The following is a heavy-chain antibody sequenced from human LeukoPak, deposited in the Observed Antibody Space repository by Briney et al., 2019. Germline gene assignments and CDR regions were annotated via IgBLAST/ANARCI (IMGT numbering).Heavy chain of an antibody. CDR3: ARESYYYGSGSYSFLDY. D-gene: IGHD3-10*01. V-gene: IGHV4-38-2*02. Sequence: SETLSLTCTVSGYSISSGYYWGWIRQPPGKGLEWIGSIYHSGRTFYNPSLKSRVTISVDTSKNQFSLKLTSVTAADTAVYYCARESYYYGSGSYSFLDYWGQGTLVTVSS. CDR2: IYHSGRT. CDR1: GYSISSGYY. J-gene: IGHJ4*02.